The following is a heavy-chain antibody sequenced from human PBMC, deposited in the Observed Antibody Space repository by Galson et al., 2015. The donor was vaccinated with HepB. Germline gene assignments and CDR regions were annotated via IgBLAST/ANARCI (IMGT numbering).Heavy chain of an antibody. J-gene: IGHJ6*03. CDR3: ARDCGGDCYSYYYYYMDV. D-gene: IGHD2-21*01. V-gene: IGHV3-33*01. Sequence: SLRLSCAASGFTFSSYGMHWVRQAPGKGLEWVAVIWYDGSNKYYADSVKGRFTISRDNSKNTLYLQMNSLRAEDTAVYYCARDCGGDCYSYYYYYMDVWGKGTTVTVSS. CDR2: IWYDGSNK. CDR1: GFTFSSYG.